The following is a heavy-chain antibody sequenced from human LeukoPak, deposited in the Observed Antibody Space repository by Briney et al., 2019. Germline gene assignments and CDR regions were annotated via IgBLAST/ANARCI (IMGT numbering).Heavy chain of an antibody. V-gene: IGHV3-7*04. CDR2: IKQDGSEK. Sequence: GGSLRLSCAASGLSFNTYWMTWVRQAPGKGLEWVANIKQDGSEKDYVDSVKGRFTISRDNGKNSLYLEMNSLRGDDTAVYYCARVRGDRDILTGYFKLYFDYWGQGTLVTVSS. D-gene: IGHD3-9*01. CDR1: GLSFNTYW. CDR3: ARVRGDRDILTGYFKLYFDY. J-gene: IGHJ4*02.